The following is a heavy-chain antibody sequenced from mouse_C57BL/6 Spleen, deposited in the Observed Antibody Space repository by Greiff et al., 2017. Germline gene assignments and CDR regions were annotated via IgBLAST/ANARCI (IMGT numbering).Heavy chain of an antibody. CDR3: ARDYGSSYVRFAD. Sequence: QVQLQQPGAELVKPGASVKLSCKASGYTFTSYWMHWVKQRPGRGLEWIGRIDPKSGGTKYNEKFKGKATLTVDKPSSTAYMQLSSLTSEDSAVYYCARDYGSSYVRFADWGQGTLVTVSA. CDR2: IDPKSGGT. J-gene: IGHJ3*01. CDR1: GYTFTSYW. V-gene: IGHV1-72*01. D-gene: IGHD1-1*01.